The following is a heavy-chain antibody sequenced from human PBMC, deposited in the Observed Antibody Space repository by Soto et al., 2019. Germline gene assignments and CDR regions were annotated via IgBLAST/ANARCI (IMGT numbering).Heavy chain of an antibody. Sequence: EVQLVESGGGLVKPGGSLRLPCVGSGFIFSSFTMTWVRQAPGMGLQYLASISKSSSLIYYADSVRGRFIISRDNSKDSVFLQMYSLRAEDTAMYYCVRGDDRVDWGQGTLVTVSS. CDR1: GFIFSSFT. CDR3: VRGDDRVD. D-gene: IGHD1-1*01. V-gene: IGHV3-21*01. CDR2: ISKSSSLI. J-gene: IGHJ4*02.